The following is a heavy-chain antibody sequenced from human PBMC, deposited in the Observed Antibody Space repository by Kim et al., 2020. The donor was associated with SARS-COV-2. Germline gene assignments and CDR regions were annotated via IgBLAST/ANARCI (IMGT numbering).Heavy chain of an antibody. V-gene: IGHV1-69*13. CDR1: GGTFSSYA. Sequence: SVKVSCKASGGTFSSYAISWVRQAPGQGLEWMGGIIPIFGTANYAQKFQGRVTITADESTSTAYMELSSLRSEDTAVYYCARGLDTIFTPSSAFDIWGQGTMVTVSS. CDR3: ARGLDTIFTPSSAFDI. J-gene: IGHJ3*02. D-gene: IGHD3-3*01. CDR2: IIPIFGTA.